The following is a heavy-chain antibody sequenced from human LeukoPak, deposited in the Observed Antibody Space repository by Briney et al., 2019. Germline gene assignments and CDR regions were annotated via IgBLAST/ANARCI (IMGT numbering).Heavy chain of an antibody. CDR2: ISDTGKT. CDR3: ATGYYEPFAT. V-gene: IGHV4-59*01. CDR1: GASLSSYY. D-gene: IGHD1-26*01. J-gene: IGHJ5*02. Sequence: PSETLSLTRNVSGASLSSYYWDWLRQSPGRGLEWIGYISDTGKTDSNPSLKSRVTISLATSKNQFSLRLTSVTAADSAVYFCATGYYEPFATWGPGIMVSVSS.